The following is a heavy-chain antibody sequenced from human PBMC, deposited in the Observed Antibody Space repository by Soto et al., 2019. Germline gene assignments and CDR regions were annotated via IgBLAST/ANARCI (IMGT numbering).Heavy chain of an antibody. CDR3: ARAAYTSGYYYFDH. CDR2: IWFDGSNK. D-gene: IGHD6-19*01. J-gene: IGHJ4*02. CDR1: GFTFSSHA. Sequence: GGSLRLSCASSGFTFSSHAMHWVRQAPGKGLERVANIWFDGSNKNYADSVKGRFTISRDNSKNTLFLQVNSLRAEDTAIYYCARAAYTSGYYYFDHWGQGTPVTVSS. V-gene: IGHV3-33*01.